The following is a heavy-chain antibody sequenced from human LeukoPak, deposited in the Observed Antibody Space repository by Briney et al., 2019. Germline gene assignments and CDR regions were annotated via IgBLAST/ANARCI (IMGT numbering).Heavy chain of an antibody. V-gene: IGHV4-39*01. CDR3: ARHPNKPSNPRGTLFAP. CDR1: GGSISKTTYY. D-gene: IGHD1-7*01. CDR2: IYYTGGT. Sequence: SHTLSLTCTVSGGSISKTTYYWGCIRQPPGKGLEWCGSIYYTGGTYYNPSLKTRVTISVDTSKNPFSLNLTSVPAADKAMYYCARHPNKPSNPRGTLFAPWGQGTLVTASS. J-gene: IGHJ5*02.